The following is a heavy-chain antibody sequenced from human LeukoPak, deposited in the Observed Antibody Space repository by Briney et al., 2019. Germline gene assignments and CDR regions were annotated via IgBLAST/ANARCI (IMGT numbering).Heavy chain of an antibody. CDR1: GFTFSDYA. Sequence: GGSLRLSCAASGFTFSDYAMSWVRQAPGKGLEWVPGLSASGESTYYADSVKGRFTISRDNSRNTLYVQMNSLRAEDTALYYCAKDMKSFSSDAFDMWGQGTMVTVST. J-gene: IGHJ3*02. V-gene: IGHV3-23*01. CDR3: AKDMKSFSSDAFDM. D-gene: IGHD2-2*01. CDR2: LSASGEST.